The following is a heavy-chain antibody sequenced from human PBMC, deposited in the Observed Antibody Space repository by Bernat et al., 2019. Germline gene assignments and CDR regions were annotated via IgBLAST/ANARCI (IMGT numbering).Heavy chain of an antibody. J-gene: IGHJ4*02. CDR3: ARDSHYIWGSYRYGIGDY. Sequence: QVQLVQSGAEVKKPGASVKVSCKASGYTFTSYGISWVRQAPGQGLEWMGWISAYNGNTNYAQKLQGRVTMTTDTSTSTAYMELRSLRSDDMAVYYCARDSHYIWGSYRYGIGDYWGQGTLVTVSS. CDR1: GYTFTSYG. CDR2: ISAYNGNT. D-gene: IGHD3-16*02. V-gene: IGHV1-18*03.